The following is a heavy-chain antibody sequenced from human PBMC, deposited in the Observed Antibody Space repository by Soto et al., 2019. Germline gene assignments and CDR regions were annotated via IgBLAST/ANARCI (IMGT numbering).Heavy chain of an antibody. CDR2: ISSSSSTI. J-gene: IGHJ1*01. Sequence: GGSLRLSCEASGFTFSSYSMNWVRQAPGKGLEWVSYISSSSSTIYYADSVKGRFTISRDNAKNSLYLQMNSLRAEDTAVYYCAGRYCSGGSCYTYFQHWGQGTLVTVSS. D-gene: IGHD2-15*01. CDR1: GFTFSSYS. CDR3: AGRYCSGGSCYTYFQH. V-gene: IGHV3-48*01.